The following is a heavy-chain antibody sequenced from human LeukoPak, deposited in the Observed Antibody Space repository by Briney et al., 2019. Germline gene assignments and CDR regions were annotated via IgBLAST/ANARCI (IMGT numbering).Heavy chain of an antibody. CDR1: GYTFTSYD. J-gene: IGHJ6*02. CDR3: AREWRYSSSWYVVGYSYGMDV. D-gene: IGHD6-13*01. V-gene: IGHV1-18*01. Sequence: GASVKVSCKASGYTFTSYDISWVRQAPGQGLEWMGWISAYNGNTNYAQKLQGRVTMTTDTSTSTAYMELRSLRSDDTAVYYCAREWRYSSSWYVVGYSYGMDVWGQGTTVTVSS. CDR2: ISAYNGNT.